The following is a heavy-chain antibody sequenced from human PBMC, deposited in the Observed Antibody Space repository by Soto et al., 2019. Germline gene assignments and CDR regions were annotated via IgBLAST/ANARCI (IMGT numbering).Heavy chain of an antibody. J-gene: IGHJ4*02. V-gene: IGHV3-30*18. CDR1: GFTFSSYG. CDR2: ISYDGSNK. D-gene: IGHD2-2*01. CDR3: AKDQGYCSSTSCSLFDF. Sequence: GGSLRLSCAASGFTFSSYGMHWVRQAPGKGLEWVAVISYDGSNKYYADSVKGRFTISRDNSKNTLYLQMNSLRAEDTAVYYCAKDQGYCSSTSCSLFDFWGQGTLVTVSS.